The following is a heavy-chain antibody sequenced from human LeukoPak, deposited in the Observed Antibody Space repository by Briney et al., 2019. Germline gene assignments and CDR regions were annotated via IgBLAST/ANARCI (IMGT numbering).Heavy chain of an antibody. CDR1: GGTFSSYA. CDR2: IIPIFGTA. D-gene: IGHD1-1*01. V-gene: IGHV1-69*06. CDR3: ARGKNWNDLTFDY. Sequence: SVKVSCKASGGTFSSYAISWVRQAPGQGLEWMGGIIPIFGTANYAQKFQGRVTITAGKSTSTAYMELSSLRSEDTAVYYCARGKNWNDLTFDYWGQGTLVTVSS. J-gene: IGHJ4*02.